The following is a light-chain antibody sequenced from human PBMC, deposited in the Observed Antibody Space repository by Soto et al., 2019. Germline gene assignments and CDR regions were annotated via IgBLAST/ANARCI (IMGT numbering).Light chain of an antibody. CDR3: QSYDNEVNGLYV. Sequence: VLTQSPSVSAAPGQRVTISCTGSSSNIGARRDVHWYQQLPGRAPKLLIYDKGNRPSGVPDRFSVSKSGTSASLAITGLQADDEADYYCQSYDNEVNGLYVFGTGTKVTVL. J-gene: IGLJ1*01. CDR1: SSNIGARRD. V-gene: IGLV1-40*01. CDR2: DKG.